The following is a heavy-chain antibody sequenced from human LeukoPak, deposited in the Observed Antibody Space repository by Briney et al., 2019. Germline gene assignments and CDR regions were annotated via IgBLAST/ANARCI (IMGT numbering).Heavy chain of an antibody. CDR3: ARNRYYYDSRSYGVPNWFDP. CDR2: INHSGST. D-gene: IGHD3-10*01. V-gene: IGHV4-34*01. Sequence: SETLSLTCAVYGGSFSVYYWSWIRQPPGKGLEWIGEINHSGSTYYNPSLKSRVTISVDTSKNQFSLKLSSVTAADTAVYFCARNRYYYDSRSYGVPNWFDPWGQGTLVTVSS. CDR1: GGSFSVYY. J-gene: IGHJ5*02.